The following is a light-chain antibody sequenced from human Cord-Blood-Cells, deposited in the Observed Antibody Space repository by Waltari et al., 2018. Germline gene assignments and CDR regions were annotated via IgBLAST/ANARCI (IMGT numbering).Light chain of an antibody. CDR1: SSDVGSYNL. V-gene: IGLV2-23*01. J-gene: IGLJ2*01. Sequence: QSALTQPASVSGSPGQSITISCTGTSSDVGSYNLVSWYQQHPGKAPKLMIYGGSKRPAGVSTRFSGYKSGNTASLTISGLQAEDEADYYCCSYAGSSTLVFGGGTKLTVL. CDR2: GGS. CDR3: CSYAGSSTLV.